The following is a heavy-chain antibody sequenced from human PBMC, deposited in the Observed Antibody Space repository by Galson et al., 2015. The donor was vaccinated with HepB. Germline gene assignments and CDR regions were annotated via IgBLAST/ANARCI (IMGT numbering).Heavy chain of an antibody. CDR3: ARTRIEAADKQGQFYFNGMDV. D-gene: IGHD6-13*01. CDR2: VEWGDDK. J-gene: IGHJ6*02. Sequence: PALVKPTQTLTLTCTVSGFSLNTSEMCVSWIRQPPGKALEWLARVEWGDDKYYNTSLKTRVTISMDTSQDPGGLRKSNMEPADTATYYCARTRIEAADKQGQFYFNGMDVWGQGTTVTVSS. V-gene: IGHV2-70*11. CDR1: GFSLNTSEMC.